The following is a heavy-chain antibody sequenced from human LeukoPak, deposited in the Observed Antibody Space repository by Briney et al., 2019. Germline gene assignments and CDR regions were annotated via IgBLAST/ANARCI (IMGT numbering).Heavy chain of an antibody. CDR1: DGSISNYY. CDR2: AYYSGST. CDR3: ARNSAVATSRSWFDP. Sequence: SETLSLTCSVFDGSISNYYWSWIRQPPGKGLEWIGYAYYSGSTTYNPSLESRVTISVDTSKNQFSLKLTAVTAADTAVYYCARNSAVATSRSWFDPWGQGTLVTVSS. D-gene: IGHD6-19*01. J-gene: IGHJ5*02. V-gene: IGHV4-59*08.